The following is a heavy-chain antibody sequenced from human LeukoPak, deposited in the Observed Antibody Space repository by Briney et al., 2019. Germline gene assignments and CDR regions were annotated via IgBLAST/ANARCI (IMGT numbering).Heavy chain of an antibody. CDR2: ISSGSTYI. V-gene: IGHV3-21*01. Sequence: PGGSLRLSCAASGSTFSSYSMNWVRQAPGKGLEWVSSISSGSTYIYYGDSLKGRFTISRDNAKNSLYLQMNSLRAEDTAVYYCARRVASANDAFDIWGQGTMVNVSS. D-gene: IGHD6-13*01. CDR1: GSTFSSYS. CDR3: ARRVASANDAFDI. J-gene: IGHJ3*02.